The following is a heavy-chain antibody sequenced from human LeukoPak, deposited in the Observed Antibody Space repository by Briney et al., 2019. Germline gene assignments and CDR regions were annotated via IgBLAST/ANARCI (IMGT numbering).Heavy chain of an antibody. Sequence: PGGSLRLSCAASGFTFSSYSMTWVRQVPGKGLEWVSSITSSSSYIYYADSLKGRFTISRDNAKNSLYLQMNSLRAEDTAVYYCARAESGSLRSFDYWGQGTLVTVSS. V-gene: IGHV3-21*01. J-gene: IGHJ4*02. CDR3: ARAESGSLRSFDY. CDR2: ITSSSSYI. CDR1: GFTFSSYS. D-gene: IGHD1-26*01.